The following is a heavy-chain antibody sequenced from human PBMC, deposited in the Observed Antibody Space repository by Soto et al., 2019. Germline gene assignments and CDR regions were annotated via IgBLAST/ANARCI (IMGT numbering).Heavy chain of an antibody. CDR1: GFTFSSYA. J-gene: IGHJ4*02. Sequence: GGSLRLSCAASGFTFSSYAMSWVRQAPGKGLEWVSAISGSGGSTYYADSVKGRFTISRDNSKNTLYLQMNSLRAEDTAVYYCAKAREEQQLVDPHFDYWGQGTLVTVSS. CDR3: AKAREEQQLVDPHFDY. CDR2: ISGSGGST. D-gene: IGHD6-13*01. V-gene: IGHV3-23*01.